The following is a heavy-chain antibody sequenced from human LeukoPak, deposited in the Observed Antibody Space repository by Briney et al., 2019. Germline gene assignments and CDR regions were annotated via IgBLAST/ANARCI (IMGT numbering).Heavy chain of an antibody. CDR2: ISGSGGST. J-gene: IGHJ4*02. CDR1: GFTFSSYA. V-gene: IGHV3-23*01. Sequence: GESLKISCAASGFTFSSYAMSWVRQAPGKGLEWVSAISGSGGSTYYADSVKGRFTISRDNSKNTLYLQMNSLRAEDTAVYYCAKAGNYGDYYFDYWGQGTLVTVSS. CDR3: AKAGNYGDYYFDY. D-gene: IGHD4-17*01.